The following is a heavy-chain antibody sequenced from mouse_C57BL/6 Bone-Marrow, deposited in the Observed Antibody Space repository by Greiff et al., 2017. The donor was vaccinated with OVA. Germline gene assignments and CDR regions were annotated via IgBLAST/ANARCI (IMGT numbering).Heavy chain of an antibody. CDR2: IHPNSGST. V-gene: IGHV1-64*01. CDR1: GYTFTSYW. CDR3: ARRQTAQATWDWFAY. Sequence: QVQLQQSGAELVKPGASVKLSCKASGYTFTSYWMHWVKQRPGQGLEWIGMIHPNSGSTNYNEKFKSKATLTVDKSSSTAYMQLSSLTSEDSAVYYCARRQTAQATWDWFAYWGQGTLVTVSA. J-gene: IGHJ3*01. D-gene: IGHD3-2*02.